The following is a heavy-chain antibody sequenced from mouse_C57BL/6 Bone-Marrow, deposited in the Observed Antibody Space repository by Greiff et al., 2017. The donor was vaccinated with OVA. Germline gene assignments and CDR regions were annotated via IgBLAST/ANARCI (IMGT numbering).Heavy chain of an antibody. J-gene: IGHJ2*01. CDR1: GFTFSSYA. CDR3: TRELTVYYFDY. CDR2: ISSGGDYI. Sequence: EVQRVESGEGLVKPGGSLKLSCAASGFTFSSYAMSWVRQTPEKRLEWVAYISSGGDYIYYADTVKGRFTISRDNARNTLYLQMSSLKSEDTAMYYCTRELTVYYFDYWGQGTTLTVSS. V-gene: IGHV5-9-1*02. D-gene: IGHD4-1*01.